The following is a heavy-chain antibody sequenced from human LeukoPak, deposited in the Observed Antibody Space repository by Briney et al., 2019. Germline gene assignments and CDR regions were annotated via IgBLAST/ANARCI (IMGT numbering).Heavy chain of an antibody. Sequence: GGSLRLSCAASGFTFSDYNMHWVRQAPGKGLEWVAVISYDGSNKYYADSVKVRFTISRDNSKNTLYLQMNSLTAEDTAVYYCAKVRWDNSGWYYLDNWGQGTLVTVSS. V-gene: IGHV3-30*18. CDR3: AKVRWDNSGWYYLDN. D-gene: IGHD6-19*01. J-gene: IGHJ4*02. CDR1: GFTFSDYN. CDR2: ISYDGSNK.